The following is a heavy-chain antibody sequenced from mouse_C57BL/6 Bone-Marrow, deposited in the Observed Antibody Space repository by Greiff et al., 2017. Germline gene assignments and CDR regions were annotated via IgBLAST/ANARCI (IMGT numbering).Heavy chain of an antibody. CDR1: GYTFTDYY. CDR2: INPYNGGT. Sequence: VQLKQSGPVLVKPGASVKMSCKASGYTFTDYYMNWVKQSHGKSLEWIGVINPYNGGTSHNQKFKGKATLTVDKSSSTAYMELNSLSSEDSAVYYCAWEAWFAYWGQGTLVTVSA. J-gene: IGHJ3*01. V-gene: IGHV1-19*01. D-gene: IGHD4-1*01. CDR3: AWEAWFAY.